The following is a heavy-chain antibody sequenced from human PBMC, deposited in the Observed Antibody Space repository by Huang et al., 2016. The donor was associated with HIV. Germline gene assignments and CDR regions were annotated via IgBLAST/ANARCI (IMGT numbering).Heavy chain of an antibody. V-gene: IGHV3-73*02. D-gene: IGHD3-22*01. J-gene: IGHJ4*02. Sequence: EVQLVESGGGLVQPGGSLGLSCAASGFTFSDSVMHWVRQASGKGLGGGGRSRSKADSYATAYAASVKGRFTISRDDSKTTAYLQMNSLKTEDTAVYYCTRQTYYYNSGGYYHFDYWGQGTLVTVSS. CDR3: TRQTYYYNSGGYYHFDY. CDR1: GFTFSDSV. CDR2: SRSKADSYAT.